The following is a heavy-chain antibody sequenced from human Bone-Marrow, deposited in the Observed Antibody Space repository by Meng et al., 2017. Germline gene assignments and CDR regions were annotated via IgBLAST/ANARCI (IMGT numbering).Heavy chain of an antibody. J-gene: IGHJ4*02. CDR2: IYHGGDT. CDR1: GGSISSIDW. Sequence: QARWREPGPGLVKPSGTLSLPCVVLGGSISSIDWWSWVRQPPGKGLEWIGEIYHGGDTNYNPSLKSRVTIAIDKSKNQFSLKLSSVTAADTAVYYCASWIYSCGWQWGQGALVTVSS. CDR3: ASWIYSCGWQ. D-gene: IGHD6-19*01. V-gene: IGHV4/OR15-8*02.